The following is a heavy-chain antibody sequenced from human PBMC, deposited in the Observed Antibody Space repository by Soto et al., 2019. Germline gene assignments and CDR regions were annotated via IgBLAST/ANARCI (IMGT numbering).Heavy chain of an antibody. V-gene: IGHV1-69*13. CDR2: IIPIFGTA. D-gene: IGHD2-2*01. CDR1: GGTFSSYA. Sequence: SVKVSCKASGGTFSSYAISWVRQAPGQGLEWMGGIIPIFGTANYAQKFQGRVTITADESTSTAYMELSSLRSEDTAVYYCARVLWRTSCPHYYYGMDVWGQGTTVTVSS. CDR3: ARVLWRTSCPHYYYGMDV. J-gene: IGHJ6*02.